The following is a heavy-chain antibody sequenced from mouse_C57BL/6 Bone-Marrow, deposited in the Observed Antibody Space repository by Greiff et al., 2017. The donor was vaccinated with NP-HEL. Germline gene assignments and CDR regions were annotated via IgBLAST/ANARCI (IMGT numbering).Heavy chain of an antibody. Sequence: QVQLQQSGPELVKPGASVKISCKASGYAFSSSWMNWVKQRPGKGLEWIGRIYPGDGDTNYNGKFKGKATLTADKSSSTAYMQLSSLTSEDSAVYFCARSRDYDGGFDYWGQGTTLTVSS. J-gene: IGHJ2*01. V-gene: IGHV1-82*01. CDR3: ARSRDYDGGFDY. CDR2: IYPGDGDT. D-gene: IGHD2-4*01. CDR1: GYAFSSSW.